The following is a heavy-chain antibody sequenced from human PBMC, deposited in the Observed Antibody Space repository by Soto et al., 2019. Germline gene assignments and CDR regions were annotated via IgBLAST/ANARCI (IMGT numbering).Heavy chain of an antibody. CDR2: ISYDGSNK. D-gene: IGHD6-19*01. J-gene: IGHJ3*02. Sequence: ESGGGVVQPGRSLRLSCAASGFTFSSYAMHWVRQAPGKGLEWVAVISYDGSNKYYADSVKGRFTISRDNSKNTLYLQMNSLRAEDTAVYYCARTTSSGWTRRGAFDIWGQGTMVTVSS. CDR1: GFTFSSYA. V-gene: IGHV3-30-3*01. CDR3: ARTTSSGWTRRGAFDI.